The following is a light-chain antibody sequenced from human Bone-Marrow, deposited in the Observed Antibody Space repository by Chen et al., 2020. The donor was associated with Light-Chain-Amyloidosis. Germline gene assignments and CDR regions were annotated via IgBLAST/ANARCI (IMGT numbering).Light chain of an antibody. V-gene: IGLV3-25*03. CDR3: QSAVSSGTYEVI. CDR1: ALPTNY. Sequence: SYELPQPPSVSVSPGQTARINCSAGALPTNYAKWYQQKPGQAPVLVIHRETERPSGISERFSSSSSGTTATFTISGVQAEDEADYHCQSAVSSGTYEVIFGGGTKLTV. J-gene: IGLJ2*01. CDR2: RET.